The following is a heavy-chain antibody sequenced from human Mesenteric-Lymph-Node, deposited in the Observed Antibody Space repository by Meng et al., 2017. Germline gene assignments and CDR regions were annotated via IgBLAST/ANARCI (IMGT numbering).Heavy chain of an antibody. D-gene: IGHD3-10*01. Sequence: SETLSLTCTVSGGSISSSSYYWGWIRQPPGKGLEWIGSIYYSGSTYYNPSLKSRVTISVDTSKNQFSLKPSSVTAADTAVYYCARCYYYGSGSYTSNYYYGMDVWGQGTTVTVSS. V-gene: IGHV4-39*07. CDR1: GGSISSSSYY. CDR2: IYYSGST. J-gene: IGHJ6*02. CDR3: ARCYYYGSGSYTSNYYYGMDV.